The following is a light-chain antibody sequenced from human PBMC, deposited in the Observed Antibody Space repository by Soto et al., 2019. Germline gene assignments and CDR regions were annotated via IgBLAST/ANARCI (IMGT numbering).Light chain of an antibody. CDR3: HHHGGSPET. V-gene: IGKV3-20*01. J-gene: IGKJ1*01. CDR1: QTVNNNY. CDR2: RAS. Sequence: EIVLTQSPGTLSLSPGERDTLSCRASQTVNNNYLAWYQQQPGQAPRLLIFRASNKATGIPDRFSGSGSGTEFILTSSELEPEDSAIYHCHHHGGSPETFGQGTKVEVK.